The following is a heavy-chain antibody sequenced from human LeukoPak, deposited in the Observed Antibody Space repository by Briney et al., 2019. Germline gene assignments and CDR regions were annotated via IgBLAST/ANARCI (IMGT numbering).Heavy chain of an antibody. V-gene: IGHV1-2*02. J-gene: IGHJ4*02. Sequence: ASVKVSCKASGYTFTGYSVHWVRQAPGQGLEWMGWINPNSGGTKYALKFQGRVTMTRDTSISTAYMELSRLTSDDTAVYYCARDLSIAAPGTDFDYWGQGTLVTVSS. CDR1: GYTFTGYS. CDR3: ARDLSIAAPGTDFDY. CDR2: INPNSGGT. D-gene: IGHD6-13*01.